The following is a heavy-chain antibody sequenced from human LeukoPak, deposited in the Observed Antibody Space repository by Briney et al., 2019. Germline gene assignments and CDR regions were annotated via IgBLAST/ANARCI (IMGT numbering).Heavy chain of an antibody. CDR3: ARVGILTGPLDY. CDR1: GFTFSYFY. J-gene: IGHJ4*02. CDR2: ISSSGSTI. D-gene: IGHD3-9*01. V-gene: IGHV3-11*04. Sequence: GGSLRLSCAASGFTFSYFYMSWIRQAPGKGLEWVSYISSSGSTIFYADSVKGRFTISRDNAKNSLYLQMNSLRAEDTAVYYCARVGILTGPLDYWGQGTLVTVSS.